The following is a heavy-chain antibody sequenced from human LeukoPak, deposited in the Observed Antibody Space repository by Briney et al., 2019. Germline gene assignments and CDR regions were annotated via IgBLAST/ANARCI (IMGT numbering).Heavy chain of an antibody. D-gene: IGHD2-8*01. Sequence: KAGGSLRLSCAASGFTFSSYSMNWVRQAPGKGLEWVSSISSSSTYIDYADSVKGRFTISRDNAKNSLYLQMDSLRAEDTAVYYCASKTGCTNGVCPFDYWGQGTLVTVSS. CDR3: ASKTGCTNGVCPFDY. J-gene: IGHJ4*02. V-gene: IGHV3-21*01. CDR1: GFTFSSYS. CDR2: ISSSSTYI.